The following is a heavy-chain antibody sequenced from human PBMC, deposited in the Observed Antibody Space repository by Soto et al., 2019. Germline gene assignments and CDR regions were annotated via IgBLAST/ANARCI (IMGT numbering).Heavy chain of an antibody. CDR2: INHSGST. J-gene: IGHJ5*02. CDR3: ARGRSQDIVVVVAATLGWFDP. V-gene: IGHV4-34*01. CDR1: GGSFSGYY. D-gene: IGHD2-15*01. Sequence: AETLSLTCAVYGGSFSGYYWRWIRQPPGKGLEWIGEINHSGSTNYHPSLKSRVTISVDTSKNQFSLKLSSVTAADTAVYYCARGRSQDIVVVVAATLGWFDPWGQGTLVTVS.